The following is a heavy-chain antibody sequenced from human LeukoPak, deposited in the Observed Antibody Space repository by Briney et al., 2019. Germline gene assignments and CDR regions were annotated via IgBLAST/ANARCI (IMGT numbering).Heavy chain of an antibody. Sequence: SETLSLTCTVSGDSISSRSYYWGWIRQPPGKGLEWIGSIYYSGSTYYNPSLKSRVTISVDTSKNQFSLKLSSVTAADTAVYYCARGRGSGYYKYYFDYWGQGTLVTVSS. CDR1: GDSISSRSYY. V-gene: IGHV4-39*07. J-gene: IGHJ4*02. CDR3: ARGRGSGYYKYYFDY. D-gene: IGHD3-22*01. CDR2: IYYSGST.